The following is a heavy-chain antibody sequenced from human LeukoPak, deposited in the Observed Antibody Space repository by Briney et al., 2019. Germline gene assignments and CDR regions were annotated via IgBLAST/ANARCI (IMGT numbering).Heavy chain of an antibody. CDR3: ARGTGYYNRWFDP. J-gene: IGHJ5*02. CDR2: INHSGST. V-gene: IGHV4-34*01. Sequence: SETLSLTCAVYGGSFSGYYWSWIRQPPGKGLEWIGEINHSGSTNYNPSLKSRVTISVDTSKNQSSLKLSSVTAADTAVYYCARGTGYYNRWFDPWGQGTLVTVSS. CDR1: GGSFSGYY. D-gene: IGHD3-9*01.